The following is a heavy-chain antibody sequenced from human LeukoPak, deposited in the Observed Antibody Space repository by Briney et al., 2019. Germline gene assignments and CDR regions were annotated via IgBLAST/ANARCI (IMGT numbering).Heavy chain of an antibody. D-gene: IGHD3-22*01. J-gene: IGHJ6*03. CDR2: IRSTSTFI. CDR3: ARDYFDSSDYPQTYYYYYMDV. Sequence: PGGSLRLSCAASGFTFSRYSMNCVRQAPGKGLEWVASIRSTSTFIYSADSVKGRFTISRDTAKNSLFLQMNSLRAEDTAIYYCARDYFDSSDYPQTYYYYYMDVWGKGTTVTVSS. V-gene: IGHV3-21*01. CDR1: GFTFSRYS.